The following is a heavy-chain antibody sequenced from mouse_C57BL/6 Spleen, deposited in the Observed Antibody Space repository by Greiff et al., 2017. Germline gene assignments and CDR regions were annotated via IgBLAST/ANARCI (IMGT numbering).Heavy chain of an antibody. V-gene: IGHV5-16*01. CDR1: GFPFSDSY. CDR3: ARAQNWDYFDY. CDR2: INYDGSST. D-gene: IGHD4-1*01. J-gene: IGHJ2*01. Sequence: EVKLLESEGGLVQPGSSMKLSCTASGFPFSDSYMAWVRQVPEKGLEWVANINYDGSSTYYLDSLKSRFIISRDNAKNILYLQMISLKSEDTATYYCARAQNWDYFDYWGQGTTLTVSS.